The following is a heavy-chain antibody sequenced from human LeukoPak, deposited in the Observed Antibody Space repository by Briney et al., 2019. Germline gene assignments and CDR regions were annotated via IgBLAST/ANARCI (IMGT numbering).Heavy chain of an antibody. Sequence: GGSLRLSCEGSGFTFSNYWMGWVRQAPGKGLQWVANIKTDGSEKYYVDSVKGRLTISRDNAKNSLYLQMNSLRAEDTAVYYCATYSSLNRREFQFWGQGTLLTVSS. V-gene: IGHV3-7*01. CDR3: ATYSSLNRREFQF. D-gene: IGHD3-22*01. CDR1: GFTFSNYW. CDR2: IKTDGSEK. J-gene: IGHJ1*01.